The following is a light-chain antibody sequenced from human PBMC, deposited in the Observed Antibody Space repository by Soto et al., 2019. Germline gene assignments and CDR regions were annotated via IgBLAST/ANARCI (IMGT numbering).Light chain of an antibody. CDR3: SSYTSSGTLYV. CDR2: EVT. V-gene: IGLV2-14*01. Sequence: QSVLTQPASVSGSPGQSITISCTGTSSDVGGYKYVSWYQHYPGKAPKLMIYEVTDRPSGVSNRFSGSKSGNTASLTISGLQAEDEAYYYCSSYTSSGTLYVFGTGTKLTVL. CDR1: SSDVGGYKY. J-gene: IGLJ1*01.